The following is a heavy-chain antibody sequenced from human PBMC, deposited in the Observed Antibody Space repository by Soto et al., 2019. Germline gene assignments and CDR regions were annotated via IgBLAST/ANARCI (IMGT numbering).Heavy chain of an antibody. Sequence: QVQLQQWGAGLLKPSETLSLTCAVYGGSFSGYYWSWIRQPPGKGLEWIGEINHSGSTNYNPSLKSRITISVDPSQNQFSLTLSSVTAADPAVYYCASCGNSRYVCWGQGTLVTVSS. V-gene: IGHV4-34*01. CDR1: GGSFSGYY. D-gene: IGHD5-12*01. J-gene: IGHJ4*02. CDR2: INHSGST. CDR3: ASCGNSRYVC.